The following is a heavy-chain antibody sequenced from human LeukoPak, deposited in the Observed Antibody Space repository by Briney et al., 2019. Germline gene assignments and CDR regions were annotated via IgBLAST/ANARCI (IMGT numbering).Heavy chain of an antibody. CDR1: GFTFSSYE. CDR2: ISSSGSTI. J-gene: IGHJ4*02. Sequence: PGGSLRLSCAASGFTFSSYEMNWVRQAPGKGLEWVSYISSSGSTIYYADSVKGRFTTSRDNAKNSLYLQMNSLRAEDTAVYYCARVGYCSSTSCYHPLDYWGQGTLVTVSS. CDR3: ARVGYCSSTSCYHPLDY. D-gene: IGHD2-2*01. V-gene: IGHV3-48*03.